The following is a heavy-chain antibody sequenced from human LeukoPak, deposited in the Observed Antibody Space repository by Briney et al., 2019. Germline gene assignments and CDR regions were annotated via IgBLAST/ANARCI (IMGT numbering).Heavy chain of an antibody. CDR3: AKDLRPGAAGYYFDN. CDR1: GFTFSTYG. Sequence: GGSLRLSCAASGFTFSTYGMHWVRQAPGKGLEWVAVIANDGRDKKFRDSVKGRFTISRDNSDNTLYLQMNSLRPEDTAAYYCAKDLRPGAAGYYFDNWGQGTQVTVSS. D-gene: IGHD2-15*01. CDR2: IANDGRDK. V-gene: IGHV3-30*18. J-gene: IGHJ4*02.